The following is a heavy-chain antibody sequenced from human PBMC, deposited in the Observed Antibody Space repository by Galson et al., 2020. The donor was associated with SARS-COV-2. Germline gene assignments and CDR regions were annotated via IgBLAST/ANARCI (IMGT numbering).Heavy chain of an antibody. J-gene: IGHJ1*01. CDR2: ISSSSSYI. CDR1: GFTFSSYS. V-gene: IGHV3-21*01. CDR3: ARDEGWLQFNAEYFQH. Sequence: GGSLRLSCAASGFTFSSYSMNWVRQAPGKGLEWVSSISSSSSYIYYADSVKGRFTISRDNAKNSLYLQMNSLRAEDTAVYYCARDEGWLQFNAEYFQHWGQGTLVTVSS. D-gene: IGHD5-12*01.